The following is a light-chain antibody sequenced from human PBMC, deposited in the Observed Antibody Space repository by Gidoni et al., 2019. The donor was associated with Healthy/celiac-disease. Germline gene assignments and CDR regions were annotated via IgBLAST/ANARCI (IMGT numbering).Light chain of an antibody. CDR2: AAS. Sequence: DIQTTQSPSSQAASVGDRVTITCRASQSISSYLNWYQQKPGKAPKLLLYAASSWQSGVPSRFSGSGSGTDFTLTISSLQPADFATYYCQQSYSTPLTFXGXTKVEIK. CDR3: QQSYSTPLT. V-gene: IGKV1-39*01. CDR1: QSISSY. J-gene: IGKJ4*01.